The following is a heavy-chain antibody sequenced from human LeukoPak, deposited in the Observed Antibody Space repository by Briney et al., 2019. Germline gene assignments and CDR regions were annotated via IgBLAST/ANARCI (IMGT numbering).Heavy chain of an antibody. V-gene: IGHV4-59*08. Sequence: SETLSLTCTVSGDSISSYYWSWIRQPPGKGLEWIGYIYYGGTTNYNPSLKSRVNISVDTSKNQFSLRLSSVTAADTAVYYCARLAPYPGVWASDYWGQGTLVTVSS. CDR2: IYYGGTT. CDR1: GDSISSYY. D-gene: IGHD6-13*01. CDR3: ARLAPYPGVWASDY. J-gene: IGHJ4*02.